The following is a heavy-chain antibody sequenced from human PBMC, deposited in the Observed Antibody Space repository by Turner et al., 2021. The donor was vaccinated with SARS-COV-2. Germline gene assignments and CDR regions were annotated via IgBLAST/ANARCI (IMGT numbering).Heavy chain of an antibody. D-gene: IGHD6-6*01. CDR3: AREVISSSSLNYYYYAMDV. V-gene: IGHV1-2*07. J-gene: IGHJ6*02. Sequence: QVQLVQSAAEVKKPGVSVLVSCKASGYTFTVYFMHWVQQAPVQGLEWMEWINPNSGVTNYAHKFQGRVTMTRDTSISTAYMELSRLRSDDTAVYYCAREVISSSSLNYYYYAMDVWGQGTTVTVS. CDR2: INPNSGVT. CDR1: GYTFTVYF.